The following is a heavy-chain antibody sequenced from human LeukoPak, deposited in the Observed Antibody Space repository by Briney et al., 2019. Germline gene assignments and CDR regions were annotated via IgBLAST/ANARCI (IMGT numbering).Heavy chain of an antibody. Sequence: PGRSLRLSCAASGFTFSSYGMHWVRQAPGKGLEWVAVISYDGSNKYYADSVKGRFTISSDNSKNTLYLQMNSLRAEDTAVYYCAKDDLLWFGELSYFDYWGQGTLVTVSS. D-gene: IGHD3-10*01. V-gene: IGHV3-30*18. CDR1: GFTFSSYG. CDR3: AKDDLLWFGELSYFDY. CDR2: ISYDGSNK. J-gene: IGHJ4*02.